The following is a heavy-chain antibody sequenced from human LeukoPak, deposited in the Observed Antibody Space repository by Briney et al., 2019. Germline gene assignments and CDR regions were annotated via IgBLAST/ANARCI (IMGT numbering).Heavy chain of an antibody. CDR1: GFTFSSYS. Sequence: MSGGSLRLSCAASGFTFSSYSMSWVRQAPGKGLEWVGRIKSKTDGGTTDYAAPVKGRFTISRDDSKNTLYLQMNSLKTEDTAVYYCTTERYDFWSGTDFDYWGQGTLVTVSS. V-gene: IGHV3-15*01. CDR3: TTERYDFWSGTDFDY. D-gene: IGHD3-3*01. CDR2: IKSKTDGGTT. J-gene: IGHJ4*02.